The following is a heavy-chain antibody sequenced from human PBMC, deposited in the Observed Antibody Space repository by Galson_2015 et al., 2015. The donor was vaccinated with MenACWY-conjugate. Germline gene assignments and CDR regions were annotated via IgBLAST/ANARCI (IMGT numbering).Heavy chain of an antibody. J-gene: IGHJ4*02. CDR2: VNPDGRTT. Sequence: SLRLSCAASGFTFSAYWMNWVRQAPGKGLVWVSRVNPDGRTTTYADSVRGRFTISRDNAKSMFHLQMDNLRAEDTAVYYCARDLGYCINGVCSLWGQGTLVTVSS. CDR1: GFTFSAYW. D-gene: IGHD2-8*01. V-gene: IGHV3-74*01. CDR3: ARDLGYCINGVCSL.